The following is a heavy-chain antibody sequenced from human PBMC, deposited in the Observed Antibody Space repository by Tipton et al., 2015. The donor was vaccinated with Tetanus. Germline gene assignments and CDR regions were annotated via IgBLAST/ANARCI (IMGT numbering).Heavy chain of an antibody. CDR1: GFIFSNYW. Sequence: SLRLSCSASGFIFSNYWMSWVRQAPGKGLEWVANINRDGSGKYYVDSVKGRFTISRDEAKNSLYLQMSSLRVGDTAVYYCARVPYSGSDYVYTRFDYWGQGTLVTVSS. CDR3: ARVPYSGSDYVYTRFDY. D-gene: IGHD1-26*01. CDR2: INRDGSGK. V-gene: IGHV3-7*01. J-gene: IGHJ4*02.